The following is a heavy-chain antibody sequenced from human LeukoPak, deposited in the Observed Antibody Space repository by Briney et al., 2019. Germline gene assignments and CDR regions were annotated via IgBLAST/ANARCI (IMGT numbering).Heavy chain of an antibody. V-gene: IGHV4-59*08. D-gene: IGHD1-14*01. J-gene: IGHJ3*02. CDR3: ARHEPGWRGAFDI. Sequence: SETLSLTCSDSRASISSYYWSWIRQPPGKGLEWIAYIHYTGNTDSNPSLKSRVTISVDTSRRQFSLQLTSVTAADTAVYYCARHEPGWRGAFDIWGQGTMVTVSS. CDR1: RASISSYY. CDR2: IHYTGNT.